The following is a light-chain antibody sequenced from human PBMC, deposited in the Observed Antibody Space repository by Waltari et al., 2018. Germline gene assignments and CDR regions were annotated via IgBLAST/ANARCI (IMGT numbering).Light chain of an antibody. CDR1: QSVSYY. V-gene: IGKV3-11*01. CDR3: QQRRNWPLT. J-gene: IGKJ4*01. Sequence: EIVLTQSPATLSLSPGERATLSCRASQSVSYYLAWYQQRPGQAPRLLIYDTSHRATGIPDRFSGSGSETDFTLTISSLEPEDFALYYCQQRRNWPLTFGGGTKVEIK. CDR2: DTS.